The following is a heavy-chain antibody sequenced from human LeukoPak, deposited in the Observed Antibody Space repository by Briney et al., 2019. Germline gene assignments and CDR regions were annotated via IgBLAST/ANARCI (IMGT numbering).Heavy chain of an antibody. CDR2: IYYSGST. D-gene: IGHD1-7*01. CDR3: ARVGGTSFDY. J-gene: IGHJ4*02. Sequence: PSETLSLTCTVSGGSISSYYWSWVRQPPGKGLEWIGYIYYSGSTNYNPSLKSRVTISVDTSKNQFSLKLSSVTAADTAVYYCARVGGTSFDYWGQGTLVTVSS. V-gene: IGHV4-59*12. CDR1: GGSISSYY.